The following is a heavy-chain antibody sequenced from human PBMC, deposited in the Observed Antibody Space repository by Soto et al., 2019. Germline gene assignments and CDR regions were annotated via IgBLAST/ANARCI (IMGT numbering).Heavy chain of an antibody. V-gene: IGHV1-69*04. Sequence: SVKVSCKASGGTFSSYTISWVRQAPGQGLEWMGRIIPILGIANYAQKFQGRVTITADKSTSTAYMELSSLRSEDTAVYYCAREDIVVVPAAIKFDPWGQGTLVTVSS. D-gene: IGHD2-2*01. CDR1: GGTFSSYT. J-gene: IGHJ5*02. CDR3: AREDIVVVPAAIKFDP. CDR2: IIPILGIA.